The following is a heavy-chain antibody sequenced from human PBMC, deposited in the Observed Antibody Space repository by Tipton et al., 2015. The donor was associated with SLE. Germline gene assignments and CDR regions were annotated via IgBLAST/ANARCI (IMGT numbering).Heavy chain of an antibody. CDR1: GGSISSSSYY. V-gene: IGHV4-39*07. J-gene: IGHJ3*02. D-gene: IGHD3-22*01. CDR2: IYYSGST. CDR3: ARDTYYYDSSGADAFDI. Sequence: TLSLTCTVSGGSISSSSYYWGWIRQPPGKGLEWIGSIYYSGSTYYNPSLKSRVTISVDTSKNQFSLKLSSVTAADTAVYYCARDTYYYDSSGADAFDIWGQGTMVTVSS.